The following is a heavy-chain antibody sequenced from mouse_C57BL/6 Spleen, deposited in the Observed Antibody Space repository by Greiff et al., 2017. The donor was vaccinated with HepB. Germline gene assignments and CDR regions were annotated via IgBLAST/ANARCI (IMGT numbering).Heavy chain of an antibody. J-gene: IGHJ4*01. CDR1: GYAFTNYL. CDR3: ARKGFYYGNYAPMDY. D-gene: IGHD2-1*01. V-gene: IGHV1-54*01. Sequence: VHLVESGAELVRPGTSVKVSCKASGYAFTNYLIEWVKQRPGQGLEWIGVINPGSGGTNYNEKFKGKATLTADKSSSTAYMQLSSLTSEDSAVYFCARKGFYYGNYAPMDYWGQGTSVTVPS. CDR2: INPGSGGT.